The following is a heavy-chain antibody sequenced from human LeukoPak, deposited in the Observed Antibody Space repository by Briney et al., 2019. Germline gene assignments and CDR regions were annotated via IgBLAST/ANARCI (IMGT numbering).Heavy chain of an antibody. CDR2: IYYSGST. CDR3: ARVLASDNDFWSGSQFWFDP. Sequence: KSSETLSLTCTVSGGSISSYYWSWIRQPPGKGLEWIGYIYYSGSTNYNPSLKSRVTISLDTSKNQFSLKLSSVTAADTAVYYCARVLASDNDFWSGSQFWFDPWGQGILVTVSS. V-gene: IGHV4-59*08. J-gene: IGHJ5*02. D-gene: IGHD3-3*01. CDR1: GGSISSYY.